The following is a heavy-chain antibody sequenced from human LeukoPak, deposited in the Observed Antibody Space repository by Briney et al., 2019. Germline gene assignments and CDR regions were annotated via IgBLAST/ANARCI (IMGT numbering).Heavy chain of an antibody. CDR2: ISGSGGST. J-gene: IGHJ5*02. Sequence: GGSLRLSCAASGFTFSSYAMSWVRQAPGKGLEWVSAISGSGGSTYYADSVKGRFTISRDNSKNTLYLQMNSLRAEDTAVYYCAKSGVRGVIIFWFDPWGQGTLVTVSS. D-gene: IGHD3-10*01. CDR1: GFTFSSYA. V-gene: IGHV3-23*01. CDR3: AKSGVRGVIIFWFDP.